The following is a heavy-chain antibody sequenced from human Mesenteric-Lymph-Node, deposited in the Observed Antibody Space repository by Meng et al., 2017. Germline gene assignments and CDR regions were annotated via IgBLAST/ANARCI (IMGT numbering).Heavy chain of an antibody. CDR3: TTPSRSLRYYYGA. CDR2: IRNKANGHAK. CDR1: GLTFSDSA. V-gene: IGHV3-73*01. D-gene: IGHD3-10*01. Sequence: GEALKISCAASGLTFSDSAIHWVRQASGKGLEWVGRIRNKANGHAKEYAASVKGRFTISRDDSLNTAYLQMSSLQTDDTAVYYCTTPSRSLRYYYGAWGQGTLVTVSS. J-gene: IGHJ5*02.